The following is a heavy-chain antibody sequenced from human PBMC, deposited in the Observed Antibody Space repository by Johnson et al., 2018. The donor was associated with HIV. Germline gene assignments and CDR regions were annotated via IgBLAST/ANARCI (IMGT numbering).Heavy chain of an antibody. Sequence: MQLVESGGGLVQPGESLRLSGVVSGFTFKNYLMTWVRQAPGKGLEWVAYIRQDGGEKEYLDSVKGRFTISRDNAKNSLYLQMSSLRVEDTAVYYCASGHMWSAFWGQGTMVTVSS. CDR1: GFTFKNYL. D-gene: IGHD2-21*01. J-gene: IGHJ3*01. CDR3: ASGHMWSAF. V-gene: IGHV3-7*01. CDR2: IRQDGGEK.